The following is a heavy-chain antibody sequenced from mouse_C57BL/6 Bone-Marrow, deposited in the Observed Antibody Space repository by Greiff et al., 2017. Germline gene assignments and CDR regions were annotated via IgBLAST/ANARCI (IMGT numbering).Heavy chain of an antibody. Sequence: EVQLVESGGDLVKPGGSLKLSCAASGFTFSSYGMSWVRQTPDKRLEWVATISSGGSYTYYPDSVKGRFTISRDNAKNTLYLQMSSLKSEDTDMYDYSRHRSYYAVDYWGQGTSVTVSA. CDR2: ISSGGSYT. V-gene: IGHV5-6*01. J-gene: IGHJ4*01. D-gene: IGHD1-1*01. CDR1: GFTFSSYG. CDR3: SRHRSYYAVDY.